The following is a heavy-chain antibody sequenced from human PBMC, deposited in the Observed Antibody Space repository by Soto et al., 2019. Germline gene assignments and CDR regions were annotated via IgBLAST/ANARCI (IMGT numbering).Heavy chain of an antibody. J-gene: IGHJ6*02. CDR1: GFTFDDYA. CDR2: LSWNGVTI. D-gene: IGHD3-22*01. V-gene: IGHV3-9*01. Sequence: EVQLVESGGDLVQPGRSLRLSCAASGFTFDDYAMHWVRQVPGKGLQWVSGLSWNGVTIGYADSVKGRLTVSRDNAKKSLYLQMNGLRPDDAALYYWAATRAYDSSDYSGFPYGMDVWGLGTTVTVS. CDR3: AATRAYDSSDYSGFPYGMDV.